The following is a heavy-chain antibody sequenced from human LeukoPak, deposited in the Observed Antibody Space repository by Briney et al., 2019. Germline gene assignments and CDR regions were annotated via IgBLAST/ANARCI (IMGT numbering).Heavy chain of an antibody. V-gene: IGHV3-30*19. CDR2: ISYDGSNK. Sequence: GGSLKLSCAASGFTFSSYGMHWVRQAPGKGLEWVAVISYDGSNKYYADSVKGRFTISRDNSKNTLYLQMNSLRAEDTAVYYCARDRRQQLVMFYSYWGQGTLVTVSS. J-gene: IGHJ4*02. CDR1: GFTFSSYG. D-gene: IGHD6-13*01. CDR3: ARDRRQQLVMFYSY.